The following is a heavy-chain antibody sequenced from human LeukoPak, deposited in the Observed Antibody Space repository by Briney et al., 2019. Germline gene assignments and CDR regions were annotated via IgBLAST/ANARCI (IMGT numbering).Heavy chain of an antibody. CDR2: IYYSGST. D-gene: IGHD1-26*01. J-gene: IGHJ4*02. CDR3: ARDNSGSYVDY. Sequence: SETLSLTCTVSGGSISSYYWSWIRQPPGKGLEWIGYIYYSGSTNYNPSLKSRVTISVDTSKNQFSLKLSSVTAADTAVYYCARDNSGSYVDYWGQGPLVTVSS. CDR1: GGSISSYY. V-gene: IGHV4-59*01.